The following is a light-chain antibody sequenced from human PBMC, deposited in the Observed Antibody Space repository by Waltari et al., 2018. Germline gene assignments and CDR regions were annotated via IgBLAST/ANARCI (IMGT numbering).Light chain of an antibody. J-gene: IGKJ2*01. CDR3: QQYNSYPYT. Sequence: DIQMTQSPSTLPASLGERVTITCRASQSISSWLAWYQQKPGKAPKLLIYKASSLESGVPSRFSGSGSGTEFTLTISSLQPDDFATYYCQQYNSYPYTFGQGTKLEIK. CDR2: KAS. CDR1: QSISSW. V-gene: IGKV1-5*03.